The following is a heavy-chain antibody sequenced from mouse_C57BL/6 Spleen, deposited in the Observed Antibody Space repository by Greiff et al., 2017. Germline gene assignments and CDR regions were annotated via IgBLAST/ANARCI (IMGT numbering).Heavy chain of an antibody. CDR2: IFPGSGST. CDR3: ARSHYYGSSYYAMDY. J-gene: IGHJ4*01. Sequence: VKLVESGPELVKPGASVKISCKASGYTFTDYYINWVKQRPGQGLEWIGWIFPGSGSTYYNEKFKGKATLTVDKSSSTAYMLLSSLTSEDSAVYFCARSHYYGSSYYAMDYWGQGTSVTVSS. D-gene: IGHD1-1*01. CDR1: GYTFTDYY. V-gene: IGHV1-75*01.